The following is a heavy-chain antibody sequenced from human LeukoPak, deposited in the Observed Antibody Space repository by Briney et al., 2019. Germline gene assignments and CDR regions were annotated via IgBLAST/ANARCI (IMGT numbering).Heavy chain of an antibody. J-gene: IGHJ3*01. V-gene: IGHV4-4*07. CDR1: GDSISSYY. CDR3: ARDTVIAAASFILSAFDL. CDR2: IYTSDSI. D-gene: IGHD6-25*01. Sequence: SETLSLTCTVSGDSISSYYWSWVRQPAGKGLEWIGHIYTSDSIGYNPSLKSRISMSIDTSKNQFSLKLASVTAADTAVYYCARDTVIAAASFILSAFDLWGQGTLVTVSS.